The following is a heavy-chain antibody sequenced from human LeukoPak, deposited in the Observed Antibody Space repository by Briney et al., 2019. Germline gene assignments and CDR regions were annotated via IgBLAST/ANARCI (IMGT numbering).Heavy chain of an antibody. CDR2: ISSNSNYR. CDR3: VVGHTQSKDYDFWSSYFDY. J-gene: IGHJ4*02. Sequence: PGGSLRLSCAASGFTFSSSAMNWVRQAPGKGLEWVSCISSNSNYRNYANSVKGRFTISRDNAKNSLYLQMNSLRAEDTAVYYCVVGHTQSKDYDFWSSYFDYWGQGTLVTVSS. D-gene: IGHD3-3*01. CDR1: GFTFSSSA. V-gene: IGHV3-21*01.